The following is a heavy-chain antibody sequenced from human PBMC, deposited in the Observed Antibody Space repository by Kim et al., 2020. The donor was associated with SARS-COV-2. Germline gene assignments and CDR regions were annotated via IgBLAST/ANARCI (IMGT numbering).Heavy chain of an antibody. J-gene: IGHJ4*02. D-gene: IGHD6-13*01. Sequence: ASVKVSCKASGYTFTSYAMHWVRQAPGQRLEWMGWINGGNGNTKYSQKFQGRVTITRDTSASTGYMELSSLRSEDTAVYYCARDYRIAAAGMLDYWGQGTLVTVSS. CDR3: ARDYRIAAAGMLDY. CDR2: INGGNGNT. CDR1: GYTFTSYA. V-gene: IGHV1-3*01.